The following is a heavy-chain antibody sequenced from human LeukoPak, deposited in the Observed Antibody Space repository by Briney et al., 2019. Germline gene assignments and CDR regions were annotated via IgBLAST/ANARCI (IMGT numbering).Heavy chain of an antibody. CDR3: ASSPLLGYCSGGSCYLGGGAFDI. CDR2: IYTSGGT. V-gene: IGHV4-4*07. D-gene: IGHD2-15*01. Sequence: SETLSLTCTVSGGSISSYYWSWLRQPAGKGLEWIGRIYTSGGTNYNPSLKSRVTMSIDTSKNQFSLKLSSVTAADTAVYYCASSPLLGYCSGGSCYLGGGAFDIWGQGTMVTVSS. CDR1: GGSISSYY. J-gene: IGHJ3*02.